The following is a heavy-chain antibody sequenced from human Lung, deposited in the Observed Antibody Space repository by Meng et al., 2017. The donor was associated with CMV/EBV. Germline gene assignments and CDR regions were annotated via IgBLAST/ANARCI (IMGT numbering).Heavy chain of an antibody. CDR2: IYYSGST. Sequence: SETLSLXXTVSGGSISSSSYYWGWLRQPPGQGLEWIGSIYYSGSTYYNPSLKSRVTISVDTSKNQFSLKLSSVTAADTAVYYCARPIYSSSSFDYWGQGSLVTVSS. V-gene: IGHV4-39*01. D-gene: IGHD6-6*01. J-gene: IGHJ4*02. CDR3: ARPIYSSSSFDY. CDR1: GGSISSSSYY.